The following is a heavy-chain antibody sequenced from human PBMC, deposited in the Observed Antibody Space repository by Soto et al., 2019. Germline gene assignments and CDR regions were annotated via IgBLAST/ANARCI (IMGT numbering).Heavy chain of an antibody. Sequence: EVQLLESGGGLVQPGGSLRLSCAASGFTFSSYAMSWVRQAPGKGLEWVSAISGSGGSTYYADSVKGRFTISRDNSKNTLYLQMNSLRAEDTAVYYCAKFSTISRSWSYTVYYYYGMDVWGQGTTVTVSS. CDR1: GFTFSSYA. CDR3: AKFSTISRSWSYTVYYYYGMDV. V-gene: IGHV3-23*01. CDR2: ISGSGGST. D-gene: IGHD6-13*01. J-gene: IGHJ6*02.